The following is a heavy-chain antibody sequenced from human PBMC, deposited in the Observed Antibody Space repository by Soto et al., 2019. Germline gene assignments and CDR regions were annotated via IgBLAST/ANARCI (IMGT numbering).Heavy chain of an antibody. CDR3: VARGSYFGY. D-gene: IGHD1-26*01. V-gene: IGHV4-59*03. J-gene: IGHJ4*02. CDR1: GGSISSYY. CDR2: IYYSGNA. Sequence: PSETLSLTCTVSGGSISSYYWSWIRQPPGKGLEWMGYIYYSGNAYYNPSLKSRVTISGDTSKNQFSLKLSSVTAADAAVYYCVARGSYFGYWGQGPQVTVSS.